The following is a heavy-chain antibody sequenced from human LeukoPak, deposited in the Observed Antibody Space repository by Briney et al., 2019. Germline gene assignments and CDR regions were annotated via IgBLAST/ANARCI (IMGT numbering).Heavy chain of an antibody. CDR1: AITLSPYW. Sequence: GGSLRLSCAASAITLSPYWMHWVRQIPGKELAWVSRINSDGSSTAYANSVKGRFTISRDNANNMLYLQMNTLRADDTAVYYCAREITCPDGTDCSCMDVWGKGSTVTVSS. CDR2: INSDGSST. J-gene: IGHJ6*03. D-gene: IGHD3-10*01. V-gene: IGHV3-74*01. CDR3: AREITCPDGTDCSCMDV.